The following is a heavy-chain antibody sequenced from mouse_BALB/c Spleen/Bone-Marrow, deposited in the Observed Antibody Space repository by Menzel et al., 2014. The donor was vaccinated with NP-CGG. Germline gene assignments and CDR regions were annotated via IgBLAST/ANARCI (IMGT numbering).Heavy chain of an antibody. CDR3: ASCYYGSAWFAY. CDR2: IDPANGNT. CDR1: GFNIKDTY. Sequence: VQLQQSGAELVKPGASVKLSCTASGFNIKDTYMHWVKQRPEQGLEWIGRIDPANGNTKYDPKFQGKATITADTSSNTAYLQLSSLTSEDTAVYYCASCYYGSAWFAYWGQGTLVTVSA. D-gene: IGHD1-1*01. J-gene: IGHJ3*01. V-gene: IGHV14-3*02.